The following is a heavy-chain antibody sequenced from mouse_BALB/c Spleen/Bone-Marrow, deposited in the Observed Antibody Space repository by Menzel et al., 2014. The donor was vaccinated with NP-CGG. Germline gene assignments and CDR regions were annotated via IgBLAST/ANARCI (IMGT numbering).Heavy chain of an antibody. CDR2: IDPANGNT. J-gene: IGHJ1*01. D-gene: IGHD6-1*01. CDR3: ARQEFATYWYFHV. CDR1: GFNIKDTY. V-gene: IGHV14-3*02. Sequence: EVQLQQSGAELVKPGASVKLSCSASGFNIKDTYMHWVKQRPEQGLEWIGRIDPANGNTKYDPKFQDKATITADTSSNTVDLQLSSLTFEDPAVYYCARQEFATYWYFHVWGAGTTVPVSS.